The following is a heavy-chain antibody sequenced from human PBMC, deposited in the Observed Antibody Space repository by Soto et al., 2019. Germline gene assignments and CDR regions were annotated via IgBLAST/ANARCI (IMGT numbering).Heavy chain of an antibody. J-gene: IGHJ6*02. CDR1: GFTFSSYW. CDR3: ARGASGYYDFWSGYYYYYYGMDV. V-gene: IGHV3-74*01. D-gene: IGHD3-3*01. Sequence: EVQLVESGGGVVQPGGSLRLSCAASGFTFSSYWMHWVRQAPGKGLVWVSRINSDGSSTSYAESVKGRFTISRDNAKNTLYLQMNSLRAEDTAVYYGARGASGYYDFWSGYYYYYYGMDVWGQGTTVTVSS. CDR2: INSDGSST.